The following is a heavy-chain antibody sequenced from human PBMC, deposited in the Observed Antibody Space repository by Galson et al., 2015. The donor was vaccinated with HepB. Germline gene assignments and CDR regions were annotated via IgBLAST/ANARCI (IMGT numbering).Heavy chain of an antibody. Sequence: SLRLSCAASGFTFSSYGMHWVRQAPGKGLEWVAVIWYDGSNKYYADSVKGRFTISRDNSKNTLYLQMNSLRAEDTAVYYCARDEISGWLYYYYYGMDVWGQGTTVTVSS. CDR2: IWYDGSNK. D-gene: IGHD6-19*01. J-gene: IGHJ6*02. CDR3: ARDEISGWLYYYYYGMDV. CDR1: GFTFSSYG. V-gene: IGHV3-33*01.